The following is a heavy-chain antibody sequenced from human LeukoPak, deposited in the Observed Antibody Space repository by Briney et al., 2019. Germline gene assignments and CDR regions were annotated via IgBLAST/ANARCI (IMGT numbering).Heavy chain of an antibody. V-gene: IGHV3-7*05. CDR1: GFTFSSYW. D-gene: IGHD5-18*01. CDR3: ASASWIHLWSQNFDY. J-gene: IGHJ4*02. CDR2: IKQDGSDT. Sequence: TGGSLRLSCAASGFTFSSYWMSWVRQAPGKGLEWVANIKQDGSDTYYLDSVKGRFTISRDNAKNSLYLQMNSLRVEDTAVYYCASASWIHLWSQNFDYWGQGTLVTVSS.